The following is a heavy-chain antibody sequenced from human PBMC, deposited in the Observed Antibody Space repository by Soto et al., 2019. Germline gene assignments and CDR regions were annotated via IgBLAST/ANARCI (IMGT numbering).Heavy chain of an antibody. V-gene: IGHV3-33*01. CDR2: IWSDGSNK. Sequence: PGGSLRLSCAASGFTFNKFGIHWVRQAPGKGLEWVAVIWSDGSNKNYEDSVKGRVTISRDNSKNTVYLQVNSLRAEDTAVYYCARHDGYSLSNSCYSYGLDVWGQGTTVTVSS. CDR1: GFTFNKFG. J-gene: IGHJ6*02. D-gene: IGHD2-2*01. CDR3: ARHDGYSLSNSCYSYGLDV.